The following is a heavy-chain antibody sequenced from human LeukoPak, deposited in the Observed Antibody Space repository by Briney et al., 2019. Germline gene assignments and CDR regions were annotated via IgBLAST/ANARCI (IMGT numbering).Heavy chain of an antibody. CDR1: GFTFSDYY. CDR2: ISSSGSTI. D-gene: IGHD2-15*01. V-gene: IGHV3-11*01. CDR3: GRRIRGYYFDY. Sequence: GGSLRLSCAASGFTFSDYYMSWIRQAPGKGLEWVSYISSSGSTIYYADSVKGRFTISRDNAKNSLYPQMNSLRAEDTAVYCCGRRIRGYYFDYWGQGTLVTVSS. J-gene: IGHJ4*02.